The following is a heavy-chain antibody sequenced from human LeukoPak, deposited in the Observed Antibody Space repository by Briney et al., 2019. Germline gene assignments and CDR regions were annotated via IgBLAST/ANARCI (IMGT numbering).Heavy chain of an antibody. V-gene: IGHV1-8*01. D-gene: IGHD1-1*01. J-gene: IGHJ5*02. CDR1: GYTFTSFD. Sequence: ASVKVSCKASGYTFTSFDINWVRQATGQGLEWMGWMNYNSGNTGYAQKFQGRVIMTRNISIITAYMGLSSLRSEDSAVYYCARVKYNWNDIFENWFDPWGQGTLVTVSS. CDR3: ARVKYNWNDIFENWFDP. CDR2: MNYNSGNT.